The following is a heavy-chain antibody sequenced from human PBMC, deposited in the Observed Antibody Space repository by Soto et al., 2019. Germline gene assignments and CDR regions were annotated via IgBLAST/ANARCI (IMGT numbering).Heavy chain of an antibody. V-gene: IGHV1-8*01. CDR2: MNPNSGNT. CDR1: GYTFTSYD. J-gene: IGHJ6*03. D-gene: IGHD2-15*01. Sequence: GASVKVSCKASGYTFTSYDINWVRQATGQGLEWMGWMNPNSGNTGYAQKFQGRVTMTRNTSISTAYMELSSLRSEDTAVYYCARPVGYCSGGSCYSPGDYYYYMDVWGKGTTVTVSS. CDR3: ARPVGYCSGGSCYSPGDYYYYMDV.